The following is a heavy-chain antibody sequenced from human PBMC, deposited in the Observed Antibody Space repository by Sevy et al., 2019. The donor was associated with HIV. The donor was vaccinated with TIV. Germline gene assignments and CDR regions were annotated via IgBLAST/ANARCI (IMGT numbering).Heavy chain of an antibody. CDR3: AKDRVSGTYYTGDFDY. D-gene: IGHD3-10*01. J-gene: IGHJ4*02. CDR1: GFTYNGYG. CDR2: ISITGGST. V-gene: IGHV3-23*01. Sequence: GGSLRLSCAASGFTYNGYGMHWVRQAPGKGLEWVSVISITGGSTYYADSVKGRFTISRDNSKNTLYLQMNTLRAEDTAVYYCAKDRVSGTYYTGDFDYWGQGTLVTVSS.